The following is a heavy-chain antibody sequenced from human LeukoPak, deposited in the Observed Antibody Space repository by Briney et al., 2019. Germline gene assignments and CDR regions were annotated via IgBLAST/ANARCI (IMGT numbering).Heavy chain of an antibody. V-gene: IGHV4-38-2*01. J-gene: IGHJ4*02. CDR2: IYHSGST. Sequence: SETLSLTCAVSGYSISSGYYWGWIRQPPGKGLEWIGSIYHSGSTYYNPSLKSRVTISVDTSKKQFSLKLSSVTAADTAVYYCAGLGVVPAAYFDYWGQGTLVTVSS. CDR3: AGLGVVPAAYFDY. D-gene: IGHD2-2*01. CDR1: GYSISSGYY.